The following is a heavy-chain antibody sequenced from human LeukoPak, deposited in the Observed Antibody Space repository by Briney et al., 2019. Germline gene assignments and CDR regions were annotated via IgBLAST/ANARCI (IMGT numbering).Heavy chain of an antibody. D-gene: IGHD3-22*01. J-gene: IGHJ4*02. CDR1: GGSISSYY. CDR2: IYTSGST. Sequence: SETLSLTCTVSGGSISSYYWSWIRQPAGKGLEWIGRIYTSGSTNYNPSLKSRATMSVDTSKNQFSLKLSSVTAADTAVYYCARGTWVPSLVVINYYFDYWGQGTLVTVSS. CDR3: ARGTWVPSLVVINYYFDY. V-gene: IGHV4-4*07.